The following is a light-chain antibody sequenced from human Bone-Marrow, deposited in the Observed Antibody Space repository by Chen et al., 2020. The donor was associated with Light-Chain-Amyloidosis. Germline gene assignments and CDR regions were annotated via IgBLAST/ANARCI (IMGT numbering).Light chain of an antibody. J-gene: IGLJ1*01. CDR3: SSYTITNTLV. V-gene: IGLV2-14*01. CDR1: SSDVGCDNH. Sequence: QSALTQPASVSGSPGQSITISCTGTSSDVGCDNHVSWYQQHPDKAPKLMIYEVTNRPSWVPDRFSGSKSDNTASLTISGLQNEDEADYFCSSYTITNTLVFGSGTRVTVL. CDR2: EVT.